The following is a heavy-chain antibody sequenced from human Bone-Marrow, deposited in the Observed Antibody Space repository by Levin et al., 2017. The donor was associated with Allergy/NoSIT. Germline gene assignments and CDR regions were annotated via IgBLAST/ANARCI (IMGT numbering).Heavy chain of an antibody. D-gene: IGHD2/OR15-2a*01. CDR2: IGKDT. CDR1: GLTFSTSA. Sequence: RVSCAASGLTFSTSAMSWVRQAPGKGLEWVSAIGKDTHYADSVKGRFTISTDTSKNALYLEMNSLRADDTAVYYCARGIRTTGWTYWGQGTLVTVSS. V-gene: IGHV3-23*01. J-gene: IGHJ4*02. CDR3: ARGIRTTGWTY.